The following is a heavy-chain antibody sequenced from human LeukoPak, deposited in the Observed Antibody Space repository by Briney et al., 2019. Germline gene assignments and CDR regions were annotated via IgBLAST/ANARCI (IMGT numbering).Heavy chain of an antibody. CDR1: GFTVSSSY. D-gene: IGHD4-17*01. V-gene: IGHV3-53*01. Sequence: GGSLRLSCAASGFTVSSSYLSWVRQAPGKGLEWVSVIYSGGSTYYADSVKGRFTISRDNSKNTLYLQMNSLRAEDTAVYYCASLNRPTGNWFDPWGQGTLVTVSS. J-gene: IGHJ5*02. CDR3: ASLNRPTGNWFDP. CDR2: IYSGGST.